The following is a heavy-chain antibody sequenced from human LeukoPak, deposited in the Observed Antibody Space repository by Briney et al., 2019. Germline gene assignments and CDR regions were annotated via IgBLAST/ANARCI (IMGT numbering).Heavy chain of an antibody. CDR3: ARLEGWGSGFDY. CDR2: VYYSGST. Sequence: PSETLSLTCTVSGGSISSYYWSWIRQPPGKGLEWIGYVYYSGSTNYNPSLKSRVTISVDTSKNQYSLKLSAVNAADSAVEYCARLEGWGSGFDYWGQGTLVTVSS. D-gene: IGHD6-19*01. J-gene: IGHJ4*02. V-gene: IGHV4-59*08. CDR1: GGSISSYY.